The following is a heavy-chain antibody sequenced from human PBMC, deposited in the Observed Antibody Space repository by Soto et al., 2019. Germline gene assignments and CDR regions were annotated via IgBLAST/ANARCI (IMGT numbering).Heavy chain of an antibody. V-gene: IGHV6-1*01. CDR2: TYYRSKWYN. Sequence: SQTLSLTCAISGDSVSSNSAAWNWIRQSPSRGLEWLGRTYYRSKWYNDYAVSVKSRITINPDTSKNQFSLQLNSVTAADTALYYCARVPVEMATIGYYYSYGVDVWGQGTTVTVSS. J-gene: IGHJ6*02. CDR1: GDSVSSNSAA. D-gene: IGHD5-12*01. CDR3: ARVPVEMATIGYYYSYGVDV.